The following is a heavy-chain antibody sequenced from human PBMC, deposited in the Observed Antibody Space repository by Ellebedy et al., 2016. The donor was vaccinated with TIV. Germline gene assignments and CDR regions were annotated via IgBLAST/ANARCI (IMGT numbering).Heavy chain of an antibody. D-gene: IGHD3-16*01. J-gene: IGHJ6*03. Sequence: GESLKISXAASGFTVSSNYMSWVRQAPGKGLEWVSVIYSGGSTYYADSVKGRFTISRDNAKNSLYLQMNSLRAEDTAVYYCARVFKEGFDYYYYMDVWGKGTTVTVSS. CDR1: GFTVSSNY. CDR3: ARVFKEGFDYYYYMDV. CDR2: IYSGGST. V-gene: IGHV3-53*01.